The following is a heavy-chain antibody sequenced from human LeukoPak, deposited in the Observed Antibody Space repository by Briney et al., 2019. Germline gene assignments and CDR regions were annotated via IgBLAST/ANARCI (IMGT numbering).Heavy chain of an antibody. V-gene: IGHV3-30*04. CDR3: ARTKTGYSSGWSGDLDY. Sequence: PGGPLRLSCAASGFTFSSFAMTWVRQAPGKGLEWVAVISYDGSNKYYADSVKGRFTISRDDSKNTLYLQMNSLRAEDTAVYYCARTKTGYSSGWSGDLDYWGQGTLVTVSS. D-gene: IGHD6-19*01. J-gene: IGHJ4*02. CDR1: GFTFSSFA. CDR2: ISYDGSNK.